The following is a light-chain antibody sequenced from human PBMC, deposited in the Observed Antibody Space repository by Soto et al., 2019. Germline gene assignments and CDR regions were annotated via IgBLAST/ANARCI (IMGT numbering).Light chain of an antibody. CDR2: DAS. J-gene: IGKJ1*01. CDR3: QQRDNWPQT. V-gene: IGKV3-11*01. Sequence: EIVLTQSPATLSLSPGERATLSSRASQSVSSYLAWYQQKPGQAPRPVIYDASKRATGIPARFSGSGSGTDFTLTISSLEPEDSAFYYCQQRDNWPQTFGQGTKVDVK. CDR1: QSVSSY.